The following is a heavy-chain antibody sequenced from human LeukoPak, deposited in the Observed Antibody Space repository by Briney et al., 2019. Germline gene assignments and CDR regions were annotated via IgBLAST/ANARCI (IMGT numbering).Heavy chain of an antibody. CDR1: GGSISSYY. J-gene: IGHJ3*02. CDR2: IYYSGST. Sequence: SETLSLTCTVSGGSISSYYWSWIRQPPGKGLEWIGYIYYSGSTNYNPSLKSRVTISVDTSKNQFSLKLGSVTAADTAVYYCARVHYCSGGSCPDAFDIWGQGTMVSVSS. CDR3: ARVHYCSGGSCPDAFDI. D-gene: IGHD2-15*01. V-gene: IGHV4-59*01.